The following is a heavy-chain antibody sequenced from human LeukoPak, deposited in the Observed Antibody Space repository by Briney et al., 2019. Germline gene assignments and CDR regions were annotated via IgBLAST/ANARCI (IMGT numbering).Heavy chain of an antibody. D-gene: IGHD3-9*01. CDR1: GFTVSNNY. J-gene: IGHJ4*02. V-gene: IGHV3-66*01. CDR2: IYTGGST. Sequence: PGGSLRLSCAASGFTVSNNYMSWVRQAPGKGLEWVSVIYTGGSTYYADSVKGRFTISKDNSNNTLYLQMNSLRAEDTAVYYCARGVLTVFTGYFDSWGQGTLVTVSS. CDR3: ARGVLTVFTGYFDS.